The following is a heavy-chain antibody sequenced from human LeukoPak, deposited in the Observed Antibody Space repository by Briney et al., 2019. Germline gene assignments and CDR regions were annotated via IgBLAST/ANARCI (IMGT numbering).Heavy chain of an antibody. CDR3: ARGGYSYYYYGMDV. CDR2: INPNSGGT. CDR1: GYTFTGYY. J-gene: IGHJ6*02. V-gene: IGHV1-2*06. Sequence: ASVKVSCTASGYTFTGYYMHWVRQAPGQGLEWMGRINPNSGGTNYAQKFQGRVTMTRDTSISTAYMELSRLRSDDTAVYYCARGGYSYYYYGMDVWGQGTTVTVSS. D-gene: IGHD5-18*01.